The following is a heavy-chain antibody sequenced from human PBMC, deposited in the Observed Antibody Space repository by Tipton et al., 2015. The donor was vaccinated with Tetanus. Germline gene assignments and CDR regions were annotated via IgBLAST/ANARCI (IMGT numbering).Heavy chain of an antibody. V-gene: IGHV1-18*01. D-gene: IGHD3/OR15-3a*01. CDR2: ISPFNENV. Sequence: QLVQSGTEVKKPGASVKVSCKASGYTFTHYGVNWVRQAPGQELEWMGWISPFNENVNYAEKFQGRLTMTTARSTATGYMDLGSLRSGDTAVYYCARGRGLGPHEYFEHWGQGTLVTVSS. CDR3: ARGRGLGPHEYFEH. J-gene: IGHJ5*02. CDR1: GYTFTHYG.